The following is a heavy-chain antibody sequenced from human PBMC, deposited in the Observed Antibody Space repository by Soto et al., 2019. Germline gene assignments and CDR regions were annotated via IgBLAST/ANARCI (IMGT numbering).Heavy chain of an antibody. D-gene: IGHD6-13*01. V-gene: IGHV1-18*01. CDR2: ISASNGNT. CDR3: ARLGIAAAADDAFDI. CDR1: GYTFTSYG. J-gene: IGHJ3*02. Sequence: QVQLVQSGAEVKKPGASVKVSCKASGYTFTSYGISWVRRAPGQGVKWRGWISASNGNTSNAQKLQGKVTMTTDTSTSTAYMELRSLRSDDTAVYYWARLGIAAAADDAFDIWVQGTMVTVSS.